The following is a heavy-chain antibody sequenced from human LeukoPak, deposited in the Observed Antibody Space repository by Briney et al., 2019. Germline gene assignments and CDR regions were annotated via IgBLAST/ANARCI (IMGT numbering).Heavy chain of an antibody. D-gene: IGHD4-17*01. CDR3: AKERQSGDYFTSDY. V-gene: IGHV3-23*01. Sequence: GGSLRLSCAASGFPFSSYTLSWVRQAPGKGLEWVSAISGSSPATYYSGSVKGRFTISRGNSKNTLYLQMNSLRAEDTAIYYCAKERQSGDYFTSDYWGPGTLVTVSS. CDR1: GFPFSSYT. CDR2: ISGSSPAT. J-gene: IGHJ4*02.